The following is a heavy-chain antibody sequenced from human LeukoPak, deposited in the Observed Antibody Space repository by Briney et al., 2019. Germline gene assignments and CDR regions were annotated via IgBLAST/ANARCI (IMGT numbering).Heavy chain of an antibody. CDR3: AKTPEMATIMFYFDY. CDR1: GFTFSSYS. CDR2: ITTSSSAI. D-gene: IGHD5-24*01. V-gene: IGHV3-48*04. J-gene: IGHJ4*02. Sequence: HPGGSLRLSCVASGFTFSSYSMNWVRQAPGKGLVWVSYITTSSSAIYYADSVKGRFTISRDNAKNSLYLQMNSLRAEDTAVYYCAKTPEMATIMFYFDYWGQGTLVTVSS.